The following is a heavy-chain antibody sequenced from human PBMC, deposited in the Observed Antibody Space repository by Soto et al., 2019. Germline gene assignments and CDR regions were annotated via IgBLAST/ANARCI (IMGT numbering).Heavy chain of an antibody. CDR1: GGTFSSYT. V-gene: IGHV1-69*02. D-gene: IGHD1-1*01. Sequence: QVQLVQSGAEVKKPGSSVKVSCKASGGTFSSYTFIWVRQAPGQGLEWMGRIIPIIGKATSAQNFQGRVTITADKSTSTVDLELSSLRSKGTAISYCAMSDAVINNAGPKSFSWGQGTLVTVSS. CDR2: IIPIIGKA. J-gene: IGHJ5*02. CDR3: AMSDAVINNAGPKSFS.